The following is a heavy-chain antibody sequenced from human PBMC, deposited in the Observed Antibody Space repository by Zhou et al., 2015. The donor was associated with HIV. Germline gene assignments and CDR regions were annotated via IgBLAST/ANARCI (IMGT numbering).Heavy chain of an antibody. CDR3: ARETGDTAMPYHHQPYFDY. CDR1: GYTFTGYY. J-gene: IGHJ4*02. V-gene: IGHV1-2*04. D-gene: IGHD5-18*01. Sequence: QVQLVQSGAEVKKPGASVKVSCKASGYTFTGYYMHWVRQAPGQGLEWMGWINPNSGGTNYAQKFQGWVTMTRDTSISTAYMELSRLRSDDTAVYYCARETGDTAMPYHHQPYFDYWGQGTLVTVSS. CDR2: INPNSGGT.